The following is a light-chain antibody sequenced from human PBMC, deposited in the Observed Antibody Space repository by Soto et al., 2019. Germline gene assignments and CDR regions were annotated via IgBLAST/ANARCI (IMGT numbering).Light chain of an antibody. J-gene: IGLJ1*01. CDR3: SSYAGSNNYV. V-gene: IGLV2-8*01. CDR2: AVN. Sequence: QSVLTQPPSASGSPGRSVTISCTGTSSDVGGYKYVSWYQQYPGKAPKLMIYAVNKRPSGVPDRFSGSKSGNTASLTVSGLQAEDEADYYCSSYAGSNNYVFGTGTKVTVL. CDR1: SSDVGGYKY.